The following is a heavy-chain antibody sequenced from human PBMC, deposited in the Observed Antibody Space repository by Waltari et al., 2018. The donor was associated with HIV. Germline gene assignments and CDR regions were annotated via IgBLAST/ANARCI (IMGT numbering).Heavy chain of an antibody. V-gene: IGHV4-4*07. J-gene: IGHJ6*02. CDR2: IYTSGDT. CDR1: GGSISSYY. Sequence: QVQLQESGPGLVKPSETLSLTCTVSGGSISSYYWSWIRQPAGKGLEWIGRIYTSGDTNYNPSLKSRVTMSVDTSKNQFSLKLSSVTAADTAVYYCAREVVVVPAAGWYFGMDVWGQGTTVTVSS. D-gene: IGHD2-2*01. CDR3: AREVVVVPAAGWYFGMDV.